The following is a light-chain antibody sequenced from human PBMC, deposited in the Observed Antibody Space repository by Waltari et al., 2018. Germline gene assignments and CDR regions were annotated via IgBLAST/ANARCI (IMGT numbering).Light chain of an antibody. CDR3: SSYMGSSTWV. CDR1: NSDLGPYPF. V-gene: IGLV2-14*03. J-gene: IGLJ3*02. Sequence: QSALAQPASVSGSPGQSIPIPCTGPNSDLGPYPFVAWPHPHPAHPPTPTIDDSFTCPPPTPRQAPKIIIYDVRCRALGVSTRFSGSKSGNTASLTISGLQAEDEADYYCSSYMGSSTWVFGGGTKVTVL. CDR2: DVR.